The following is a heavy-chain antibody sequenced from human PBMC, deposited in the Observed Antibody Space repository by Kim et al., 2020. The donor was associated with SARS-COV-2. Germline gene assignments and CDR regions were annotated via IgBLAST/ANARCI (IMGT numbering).Heavy chain of an antibody. CDR3: AKSTITMFQGVLYGMDV. J-gene: IGHJ6*01. CDR1: GFTFDDYA. V-gene: IGHV3-9*01. CDR2: ISWNSGTI. D-gene: IGHD3-10*01. Sequence: GGSLRLSCAASGFTFDDYAMHWVRQAPGKGLEWVSGISWNSGTIGYADSVKGRFTISRDHAKNSLYLQMNSLRTEDTALYYCAKSTITMFQGVLYGMDV.